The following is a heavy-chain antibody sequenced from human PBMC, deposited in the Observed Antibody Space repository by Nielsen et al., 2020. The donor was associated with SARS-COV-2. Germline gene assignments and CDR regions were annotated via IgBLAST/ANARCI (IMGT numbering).Heavy chain of an antibody. CDR2: INPTNGGT. CDR3: ARDSSGTYRRVDY. CDR1: GYTFTNNY. J-gene: IGHJ4*02. V-gene: IGHV1-46*01. D-gene: IGHD3-22*01. Sequence: ASVKVSCKASGYTFTNNYMHWVRQAPGQGLEWMGLINPTNGGTTYAQKFQGRVTMTRDTSTSTVYMELSSLRSDDTAVYYCARDSSGTYRRVDYWGQRALVSVSS.